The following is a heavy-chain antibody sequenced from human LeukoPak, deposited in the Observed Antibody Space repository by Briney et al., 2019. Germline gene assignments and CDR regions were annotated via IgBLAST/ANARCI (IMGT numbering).Heavy chain of an antibody. CDR2: IRYDGSNK. V-gene: IGHV3-30*02. J-gene: IGHJ3*02. CDR3: AKDVYYYGPLRGAFDS. D-gene: IGHD3-10*01. CDR1: GFTFSSYG. Sequence: GGSLRLSRAASGFTFSSYGMHWVRQAPGKGLEWVAFIRYDGSNKYYADSVKGRFTISRDNSKNTLYLQMNSLRAEDTAVYYCAKDVYYYGPLRGAFDSWGRGTMVTVSS.